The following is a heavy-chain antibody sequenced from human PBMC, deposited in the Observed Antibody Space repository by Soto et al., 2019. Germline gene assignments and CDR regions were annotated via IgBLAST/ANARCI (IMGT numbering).Heavy chain of an antibody. D-gene: IGHD2-21*01. V-gene: IGHV4-59*12. Sequence: PLVLMPHPSSVADGYISPIGWRRIQQHTEKGLEWVGYIYYGGTTSYNPSLNGRATISLETSKSQFSLRLTSVTAADTSFYYCARLGAYFQSRDPWGPGTLVTVSS. J-gene: IGHJ5*02. CDR1: DGYISPIG. CDR2: IYYGGTT. CDR3: ARLGAYFQSRDP.